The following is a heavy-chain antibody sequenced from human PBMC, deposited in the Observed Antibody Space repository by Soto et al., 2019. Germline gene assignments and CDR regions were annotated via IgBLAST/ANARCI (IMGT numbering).Heavy chain of an antibody. CDR3: ARSYYDILTGPNWFDP. CDR2: IYHSGST. Sequence: TLSLTCAVSGGSISSGGYSWSWIRQPPGKGLEWIGYIYHSGSTYYNPSLKSRVTISVDRSKNQFSLKLSSVTAADTAVYYCARSYYDILTGPNWFDPWGQGTLVTVSS. J-gene: IGHJ5*02. D-gene: IGHD3-9*01. V-gene: IGHV4-30-2*01. CDR1: GGSISSGGYS.